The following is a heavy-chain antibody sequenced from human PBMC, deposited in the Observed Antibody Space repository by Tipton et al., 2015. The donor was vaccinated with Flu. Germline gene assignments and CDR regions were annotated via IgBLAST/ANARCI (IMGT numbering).Heavy chain of an antibody. CDR3: ARGVVGYCSSTSCYTSYLYYYYYGMDV. CDR2: INHSGST. CDR1: GGSFSGYY. J-gene: IGHJ6*02. Sequence: TLSLTCAVYGGSFSGYYWSWIRQPPGKGLEWIGEINHSGSTNYNPSLKSRVTISVDTSKNQFSLKLSSVTAADTAVYYCARGVVGYCSSTSCYTSYLYYYYYGMDVWGQGTTVPVSS. V-gene: IGHV4-34*01. D-gene: IGHD2-2*02.